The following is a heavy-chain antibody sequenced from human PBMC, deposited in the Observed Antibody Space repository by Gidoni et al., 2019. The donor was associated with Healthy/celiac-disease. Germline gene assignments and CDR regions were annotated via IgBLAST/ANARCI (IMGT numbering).Heavy chain of an antibody. Sequence: SWIRQPAGKGLEWIGLIYTSRSTNYNPSLKSRVTMSVDTSKNQFSLKLSSVTAADTAVYYCARGPVFGVVRGWFDPWGQGTLVTVSS. CDR3: ARGPVFGVVRGWFDP. J-gene: IGHJ5*02. D-gene: IGHD3-3*01. CDR2: IYTSRST. V-gene: IGHV4-4*07.